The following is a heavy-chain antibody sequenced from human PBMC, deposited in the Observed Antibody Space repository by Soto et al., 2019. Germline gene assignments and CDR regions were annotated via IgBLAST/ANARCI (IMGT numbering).Heavy chain of an antibody. V-gene: IGHV4-59*01. D-gene: IGHD6-13*01. Sequence: SETLSLTCTVSGGSISSYYWSWIRQPPGKGLEWIGYIYYSGSTNYNPSLKSRVTISVDTSKNQFSLKLSSVTAADTAVYYCARAAYSTYYYYYGMDVWGQGPKVTVSS. CDR3: ARAAYSTYYYYYGMDV. CDR2: IYYSGST. CDR1: GGSISSYY. J-gene: IGHJ6*02.